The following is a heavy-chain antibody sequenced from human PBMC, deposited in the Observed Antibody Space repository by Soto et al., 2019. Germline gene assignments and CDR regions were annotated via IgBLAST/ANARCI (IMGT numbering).Heavy chain of an antibody. D-gene: IGHD3-10*01. CDR2: INHSGST. Sequence: SETLSLTCAVYGGSFSGYYWSWIRQPPGKGLEWIGEINHSGSTNYNPSLKSRVTISVDTSKNQFSLKLSSVTAADTAVYYCARERWDGSGSYYFDYWGQGTLVTVSS. J-gene: IGHJ4*02. V-gene: IGHV4-34*01. CDR1: GGSFSGYY. CDR3: ARERWDGSGSYYFDY.